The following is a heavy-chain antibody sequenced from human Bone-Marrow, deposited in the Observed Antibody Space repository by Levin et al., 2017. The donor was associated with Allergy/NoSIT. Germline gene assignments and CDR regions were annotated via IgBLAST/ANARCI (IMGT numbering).Heavy chain of an antibody. CDR1: GGSVSSGTYY. CDR3: ARNRIIVSGGNDYYYGMDV. Sequence: PGGSLRLSCSVSGGSVSSGTYYWSWIWRPPGTGLEWIGYINYRGVTKYNPSLKSRVTISVDTSKNEFSLKVTSVTPADTAVYYCARNRIIVSGGNDYYYGMDVWGQGTTVTVSS. CDR2: INYRGVT. V-gene: IGHV4-61*01. J-gene: IGHJ6*02. D-gene: IGHD5/OR15-5a*01.